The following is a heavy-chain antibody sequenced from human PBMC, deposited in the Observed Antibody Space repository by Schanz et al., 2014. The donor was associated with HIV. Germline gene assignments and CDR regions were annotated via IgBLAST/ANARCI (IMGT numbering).Heavy chain of an antibody. CDR2: MSYDGIRK. J-gene: IGHJ6*02. V-gene: IGHV3-30*18. CDR1: GFTFDNYG. D-gene: IGHD6-19*01. CDR3: AKSHKHDSSDYYRFYYFGMDV. Sequence: QVQLVESGGGVVQPGRSLRLSCVASGFTFDNYGMHWVRQAPGKGLEWVAVMSYDGIRKNYADSVKGRFTISRDDSSDTLYLQMNSLRPEDTAVYYCAKSHKHDSSDYYRFYYFGMDVWGQGTTVTVSS.